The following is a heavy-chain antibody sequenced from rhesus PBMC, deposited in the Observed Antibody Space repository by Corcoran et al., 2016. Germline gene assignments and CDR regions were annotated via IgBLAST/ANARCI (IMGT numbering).Heavy chain of an antibody. V-gene: IGHV4-76*01. CDR1: GDSVSGGFD. Sequence: QVQLQESGPGLVKPSETLSLTCAVSGDSVSGGFDWTWIHKPPGKGLEWIGYISGSRGNTDSSAAVKNRVTISKDTSKNQFSLLLTSVTAADTAVYYCARSRAGTTWANDYWGQGVLVTVSS. CDR3: ARSRAGTTWANDY. CDR2: ISGSRGNT. J-gene: IGHJ4*01. D-gene: IGHD1-20*01.